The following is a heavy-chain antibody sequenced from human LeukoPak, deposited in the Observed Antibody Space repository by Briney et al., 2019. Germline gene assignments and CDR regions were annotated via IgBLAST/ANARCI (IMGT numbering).Heavy chain of an antibody. V-gene: IGHV4-59*01. J-gene: IGHJ4*02. CDR3: ARVKGRCSSTSCKNYYFDY. Sequence: PSETLSLTCTVSGGSISSYYWSWIRQPPGKGLEWIGYIYYSGSTNYNPSLKSRVTISVDTSKNQFSLKLSSVTAADTAVYYCARVKGRCSSTSCKNYYFDYWGQGTLVTVSS. CDR2: IYYSGST. D-gene: IGHD2-2*01. CDR1: GGSISSYY.